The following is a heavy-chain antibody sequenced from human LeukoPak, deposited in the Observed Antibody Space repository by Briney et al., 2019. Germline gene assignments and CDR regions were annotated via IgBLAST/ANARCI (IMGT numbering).Heavy chain of an antibody. D-gene: IGHD3-3*01. V-gene: IGHV4-34*01. CDR1: GGSISSYY. Sequence: PSETLSLTCTVSGGSISSYYWSWIRQPPGKGLEWIGEINHSGSTNYNPSLKSRVTISVGTSKNQFSLKLSSVTAADTAVYYCARANYDFWSGYSDWGQGTLVTVSS. CDR3: ARANYDFWSGYSD. CDR2: INHSGST. J-gene: IGHJ4*02.